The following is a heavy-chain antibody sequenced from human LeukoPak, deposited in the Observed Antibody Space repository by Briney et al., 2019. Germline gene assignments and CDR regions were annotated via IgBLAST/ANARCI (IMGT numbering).Heavy chain of an antibody. J-gene: IGHJ3*02. CDR3: ATISAQTFDI. Sequence: GGSLRLSCVVSGFTVRNHWVNWVRQSPRKGLEWVANIKPDGIDKYYVDSARGRFTVSRDNAKTSAFLQMNSLRAEDTAIYYCATISAQTFDIWGQGTLVSVSS. CDR2: IKPDGIDK. V-gene: IGHV3-7*01. D-gene: IGHD5-24*01. CDR1: GFTVRNHW.